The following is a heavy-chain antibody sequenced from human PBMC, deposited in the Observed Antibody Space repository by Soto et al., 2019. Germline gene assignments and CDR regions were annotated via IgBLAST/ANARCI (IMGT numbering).Heavy chain of an antibody. Sequence: SETLSLTCTVSGGSLGSYYWSWIRQPPGKGLEWIGYVFYTGRANYNASLKSRVSISLDTSNYQFSLKLSSVTAADTAVYYCEGDGDGRMHTNRYWYNGMDVWGAGTRVTVSS. D-gene: IGHD2-21*02. J-gene: IGHJ6*04. V-gene: IGHV4-59*03. CDR1: GGSLGSYY. CDR3: EGDGDGRMHTNRYWYNGMDV. CDR2: VFYTGRA.